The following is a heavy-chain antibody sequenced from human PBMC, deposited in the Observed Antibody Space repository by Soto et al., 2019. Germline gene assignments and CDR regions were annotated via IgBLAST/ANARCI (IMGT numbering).Heavy chain of an antibody. V-gene: IGHV3-48*02. CDR3: ARSYYYDSSGSLNWFDP. D-gene: IGHD3-22*01. Sequence: PGGSLRLSCAASGFTFSIYSMNWVRQAPGKGLECISYISSSSNIIYYADSVKGRFTISRDNAKNSLYLQINSLRDEDTAVYYCARSYYYDSSGSLNWFDPWGQGTLVTAPQ. J-gene: IGHJ5*02. CDR2: ISSSSNII. CDR1: GFTFSIYS.